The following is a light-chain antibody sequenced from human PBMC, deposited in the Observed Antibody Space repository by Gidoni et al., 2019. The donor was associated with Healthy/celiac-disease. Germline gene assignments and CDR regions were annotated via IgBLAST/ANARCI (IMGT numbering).Light chain of an antibody. Sequence: QSVLTQPPSVSGAPGQRVTISCTGSSSNIGAGYDVHWYQQRPGTAPKLLIYGNNNRPSGVPDRFSGSRSGTSASLAITGLQAEDEADYYCQSYDSSRYVFGTGTKVTVL. CDR3: QSYDSSRYV. J-gene: IGLJ1*01. CDR1: SSNIGAGYD. V-gene: IGLV1-40*01. CDR2: GNN.